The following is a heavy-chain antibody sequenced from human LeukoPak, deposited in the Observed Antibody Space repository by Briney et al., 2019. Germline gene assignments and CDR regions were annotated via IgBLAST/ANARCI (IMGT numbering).Heavy chain of an antibody. CDR1: GCSISSSSYY. D-gene: IGHD6-19*01. CDR3: ARSFSIAVAVPGGF. J-gene: IGHJ3*01. Sequence: PSETLSLTCTVSGCSISSSSYYSGGTPHPPGRWWEWFSIISSGGTTYYADSVRGRFTISRDNSKNTLYLQMNSLRAEDTAVYYCARSFSIAVAVPGGFWGQGTMVTVSS. V-gene: IGHV3-53*01. CDR2: ISSGGTT.